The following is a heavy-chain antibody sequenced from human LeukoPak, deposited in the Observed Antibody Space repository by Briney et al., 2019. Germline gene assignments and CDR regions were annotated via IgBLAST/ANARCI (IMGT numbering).Heavy chain of an antibody. J-gene: IGHJ3*02. V-gene: IGHV4-4*09. Sequence: SETLSLTCTVSGGSISSYYWSWIRQPPGKGLEWIGYIYTSGSTNYNPSLKSRVTISVDTSKNQFSLKLSSVTAADTAVYYCATLRDDAFDIWGQGTMVTVSS. CDR1: GGSISSYY. CDR3: ATLRDDAFDI. CDR2: IYTSGST.